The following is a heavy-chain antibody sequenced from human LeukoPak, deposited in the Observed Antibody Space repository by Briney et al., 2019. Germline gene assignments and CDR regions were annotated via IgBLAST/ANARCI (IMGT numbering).Heavy chain of an antibody. D-gene: IGHD3-3*01. CDR1: GDSVSSNSAA. CDR2: TYYRSKWYN. V-gene: IGHV6-1*01. J-gene: IGHJ6*03. CDR3: ARVSNRITTFYYYYYMDV. Sequence: SQTLSLTCAISGDSVSSNSAAWNWIRQSPSRGLEWLGRTYYRSKWYNDYAVSVKSRITINPDTSKNQFSLQLNSVTPEDTAVYYCARVSNRITTFYYYYYMDVWGKGTTVTISS.